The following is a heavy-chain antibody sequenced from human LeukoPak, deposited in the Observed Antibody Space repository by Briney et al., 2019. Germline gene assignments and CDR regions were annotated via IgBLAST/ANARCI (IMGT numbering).Heavy chain of an antibody. J-gene: IGHJ6*02. CDR1: GFTVSSNY. Sequence: GGSLRLSCAASGFTVSSNYMSWVRQAPGKGLEWVSVIYSGGSTYCADSVKGRFTISRDNSKNTLYLQMNSLRAEDTAVYYCASTRYYYYYYGTDVWGQGTTVTVSS. V-gene: IGHV3-66*02. CDR3: ASTRYYYYYYGTDV. CDR2: IYSGGST.